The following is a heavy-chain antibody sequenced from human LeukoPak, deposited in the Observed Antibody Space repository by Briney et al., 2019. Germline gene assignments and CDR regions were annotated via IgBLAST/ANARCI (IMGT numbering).Heavy chain of an antibody. CDR1: GGSFSGYY. CDR3: ARGGQEDGDYRSFDY. D-gene: IGHD4-17*01. V-gene: IGHV4-34*01. Sequence: PSETLSLTCAVYGGSFSGYYWSWIRQPPGKGLEWIGEINHRGSTNYNPSLKSRVTISVDTSKNQFSLKLSSVTAADTAVYYCARGGQEDGDYRSFDYWGQGTLVTVSS. CDR2: INHRGST. J-gene: IGHJ4*02.